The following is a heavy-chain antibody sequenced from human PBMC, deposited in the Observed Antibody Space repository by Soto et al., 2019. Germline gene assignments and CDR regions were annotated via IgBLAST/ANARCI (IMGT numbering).Heavy chain of an antibody. CDR1: GFTFSNAW. J-gene: IGHJ3*02. V-gene: IGHV3-15*07. D-gene: IGHD1-26*01. CDR2: IKSKTDGGTT. Sequence: EVQLVESGGGLVKPGGSLRLSCVASGFTFSNAWMNWVRQAPGKGLEWVGRIKSKTDGGTTDYAAPVKGRFTISRDDSKNTLYLQMNSLKTEDTAVYYCTTGGSYLDDAFDIWGQGTMVTVSS. CDR3: TTGGSYLDDAFDI.